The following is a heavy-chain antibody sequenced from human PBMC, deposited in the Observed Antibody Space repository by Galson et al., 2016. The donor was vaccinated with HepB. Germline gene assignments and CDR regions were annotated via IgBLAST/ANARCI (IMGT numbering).Heavy chain of an antibody. CDR3: ARGRTTSCNSAFDI. CDR2: ISYDGSSK. D-gene: IGHD2-2*02. V-gene: IGHV3-30*03. J-gene: IGHJ3*02. Sequence: SLRLSCAASGFTFSSYGMHWVRQAPGKGLEWVAVISYDGSSKYYADSVKGRFTISRDNSKNTLYVQMNSLRAEDTAVYYCARGRTTSCNSAFDIWGQGTMVTVSS. CDR1: GFTFSSYG.